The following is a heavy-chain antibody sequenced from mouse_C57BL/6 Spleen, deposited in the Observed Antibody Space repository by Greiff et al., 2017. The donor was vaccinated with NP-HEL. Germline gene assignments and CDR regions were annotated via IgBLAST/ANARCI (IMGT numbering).Heavy chain of an antibody. CDR3: ARGEITTVVADYAMDY. J-gene: IGHJ4*01. V-gene: IGHV1-64*01. D-gene: IGHD1-1*01. CDR1: GYTFTSYW. CDR2: IHPNSGST. Sequence: VQLQQPGAELVKPGASVKLSCKASGYTFTSYWMHWVKQRPGQGLEWIGMIHPNSGSTNYNEKFKSKATLTVDKSSSTAYMQLSSLTSEDSAVYYCARGEITTVVADYAMDYWGQGTSVTVSS.